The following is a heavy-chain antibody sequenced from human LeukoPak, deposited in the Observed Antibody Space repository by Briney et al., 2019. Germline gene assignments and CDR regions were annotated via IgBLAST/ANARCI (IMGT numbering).Heavy chain of an antibody. CDR1: GFTLSSYG. J-gene: IGHJ4*02. D-gene: IGHD6-19*01. CDR2: ISGSGGST. CDR3: AGLYPYGSGWYYFDY. V-gene: IGHV3-23*01. Sequence: GGSLRLSWAASGFTLSSYGMSWVRQAPGKGLEWVSGISGSGGSTYYADAVKGRFTISRDNSKNMLYLQMNSLRAEDTAVYYCAGLYPYGSGWYYFDYWGQGTLVTVSS.